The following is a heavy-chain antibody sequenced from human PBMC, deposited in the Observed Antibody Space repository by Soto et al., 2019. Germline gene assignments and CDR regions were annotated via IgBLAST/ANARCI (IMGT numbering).Heavy chain of an antibody. Sequence: QVQLVQSGAEVKKPGSSVKVSCKASGGTFSPYTINWVRQAPGQGLEWMGRIIPFHGVTNYAQKFQARVTITADKSRSTAYRELSGLRFEDTAMYYCTRDWEITVSTGSFGGFWGRGTLVTVS. V-gene: IGHV1-69*08. D-gene: IGHD3-10*01. CDR3: TRDWEITVSTGSFGGF. CDR2: IIPFHGVT. J-gene: IGHJ4*02. CDR1: GGTFSPYT.